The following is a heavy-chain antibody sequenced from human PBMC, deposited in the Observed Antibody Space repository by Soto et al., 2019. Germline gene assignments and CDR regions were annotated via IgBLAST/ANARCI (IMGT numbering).Heavy chain of an antibody. CDR1: GYTFTSYA. CDR2: INAGIGDI. J-gene: IGHJ6*02. Sequence: GASVKVSCKASGYTFTSYATHWVRQAPGQRPEWMGWINAGIGDIEYSEKFQGRVTMTRDKSTSTVYMELSSLRSEDTAVFYCARDRGRGGSYYIYFYGMDVWGQGTTVTVSS. D-gene: IGHD1-26*01. V-gene: IGHV1-3*01. CDR3: ARDRGRGGSYYIYFYGMDV.